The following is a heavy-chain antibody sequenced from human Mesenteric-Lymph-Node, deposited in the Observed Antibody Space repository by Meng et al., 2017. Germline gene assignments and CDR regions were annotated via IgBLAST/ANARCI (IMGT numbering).Heavy chain of an antibody. V-gene: IGHV1-8*02. CDR1: GYTFTSYA. J-gene: IGHJ1*01. CDR3: ASYGGNSYFQH. D-gene: IGHD4-23*01. Sequence: ASVKVSCKASGYTFTSYAMHWVRQAPGQRLEWMGWMNPNSGNTGYAQKFQGRVTMTRNTSISTAYMELSSLRSEDTAVYYCASYGGNSYFQHWGQGTLVTVSS. CDR2: MNPNSGNT.